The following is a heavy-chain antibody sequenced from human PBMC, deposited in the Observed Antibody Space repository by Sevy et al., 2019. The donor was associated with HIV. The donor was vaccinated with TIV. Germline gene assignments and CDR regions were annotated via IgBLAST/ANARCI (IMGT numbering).Heavy chain of an antibody. D-gene: IGHD6-19*01. CDR1: GGSITSNNYY. CDR2: IYHSGNT. J-gene: IGHJ4*02. CDR3: ASQPGYRSTYYGFSLSRTFDS. Sequence: SETLSLTCSVSGGSITSNNYYWGWIRQPPGKGMEWIGSIYHSGNTYYNPSLKGRFTVSVDTSRSHFSLKVTSLAASDTAEYFCASQPGYRSTYYGFSLSRTFDSWGPGTLVTVSS. V-gene: IGHV4-39*01.